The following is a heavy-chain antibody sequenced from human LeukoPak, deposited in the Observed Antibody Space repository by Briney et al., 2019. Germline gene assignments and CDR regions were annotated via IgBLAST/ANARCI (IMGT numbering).Heavy chain of an antibody. CDR1: EITLSNYW. J-gene: IGHJ4*02. D-gene: IGHD1-14*01. CDR2: ISYDGHNT. V-gene: IGHV3-74*01. Sequence: GGSLRLSCAASEITLSNYWIHWVRQAPGKGLVWVSRISYDGHNTNYADSVKGRFTISRDTAKNTLYLQMNSLRVDDTAVYYCGILTLSPGWGQGTLVTVSS. CDR3: GILTLSPG.